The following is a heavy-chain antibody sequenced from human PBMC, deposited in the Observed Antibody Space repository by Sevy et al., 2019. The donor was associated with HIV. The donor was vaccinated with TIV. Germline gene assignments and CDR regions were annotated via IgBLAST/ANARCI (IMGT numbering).Heavy chain of an antibody. CDR3: TRDHYSRGWYGGDLDY. V-gene: IGHV3-49*03. D-gene: IGHD6-19*01. CDR1: GFTFGDYA. Sequence: GGSLRLSCTASGFTFGDYAMSWFRQAPGKGLEWVGFIRSKTYGGITEYAASVKGRFTISRDDSKSIAYLQMNSLKTEDTALYYCTRDHYSRGWYGGDLDYWGQGTLVTVSS. J-gene: IGHJ4*02. CDR2: IRSKTYGGIT.